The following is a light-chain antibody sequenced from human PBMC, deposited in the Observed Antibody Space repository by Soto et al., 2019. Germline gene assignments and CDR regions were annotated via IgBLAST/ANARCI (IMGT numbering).Light chain of an antibody. Sequence: DIHMTQSPASLSASVGDRVTISCRASQSIGRNLNWYQQKAGKAPTLLMFTSSNLQSGVPSRFSGSGSGTDFIFTISSLQPEDFATYYCLQDHDDSWTFGQGTKVDIK. J-gene: IGKJ1*01. CDR2: TSS. CDR3: LQDHDDSWT. V-gene: IGKV1-39*01. CDR1: QSIGRN.